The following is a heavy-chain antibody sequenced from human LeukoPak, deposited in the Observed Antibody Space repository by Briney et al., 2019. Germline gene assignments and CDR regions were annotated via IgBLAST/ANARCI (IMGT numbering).Heavy chain of an antibody. CDR1: GASISSSGYY. Sequence: SETLSLTCTVSGASISSSGYYWGWIRQPPGKGLEWIGSVSYLGSTYYNPSLKSRVTMSADTSKNQFSLKLSSVTAADTAVYYCARVPRSYYYYYYMDVWGKGTTVTVSS. J-gene: IGHJ6*03. CDR3: ARVPRSYYYYYYMDV. CDR2: VSYLGST. V-gene: IGHV4-39*07.